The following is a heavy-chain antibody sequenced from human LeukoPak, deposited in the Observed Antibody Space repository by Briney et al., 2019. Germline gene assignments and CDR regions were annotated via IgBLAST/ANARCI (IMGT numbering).Heavy chain of an antibody. J-gene: IGHJ4*02. D-gene: IGHD3-9*01. CDR3: ARAGARYDILTGYSFDY. CDR1: GYTFTSYD. Sequence: GASVKVSCKASGYTFTSYDINWVRQAPGQGLEWMGWMNPNSGNTGYAQKFQGRVTMTRNTSISTAYMELSSLRSEDTAVYYCARAGARYDILTGYSFDYWGQGTLVTVSS. V-gene: IGHV1-8*01. CDR2: MNPNSGNT.